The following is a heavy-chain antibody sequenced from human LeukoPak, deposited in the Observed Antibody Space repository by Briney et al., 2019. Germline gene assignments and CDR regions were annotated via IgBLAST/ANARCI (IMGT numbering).Heavy chain of an antibody. CDR1: GYSFTNYW. Sequence: GESLKISCKGSGYSFTNYWIGWVRQMPGKGLEWMGIIYPGDSDTRYSPSFQGQVTISADKSISTAYLQWSSLKASDTAMYYCARSLEMALLWDAFDIWGQGTMVTVSS. D-gene: IGHD3-10*01. V-gene: IGHV5-51*01. J-gene: IGHJ3*02. CDR3: ARSLEMALLWDAFDI. CDR2: IYPGDSDT.